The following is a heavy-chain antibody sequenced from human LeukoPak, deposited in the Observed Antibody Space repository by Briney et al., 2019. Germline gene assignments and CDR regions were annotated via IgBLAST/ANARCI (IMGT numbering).Heavy chain of an antibody. CDR1: GFTYTDYW. CDR2: INPDGTII. CDR3: AKDLSWNTADR. J-gene: IGHJ5*02. Sequence: PGGSLRLSCVGSGFTYTDYWMHWFRQAPGKGPMWVSRINPDGTIIDYAESVKGRFSISRENAKNLLYLQMNGLRADDTAVYYCAKDLSWNTADRWGQGILVTVS. D-gene: IGHD5-18*01. V-gene: IGHV3-74*01.